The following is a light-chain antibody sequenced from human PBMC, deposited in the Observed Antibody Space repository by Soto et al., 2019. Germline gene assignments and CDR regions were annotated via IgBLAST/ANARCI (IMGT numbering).Light chain of an antibody. Sequence: EIVLTQSPGTLSLSPGERATLSCRASQSVSSSYLAWYQQRPGQPPRLLIYGTFSRATGIPDRFSGSGSGTDFTLTIRSLEPEDFAVDYCQQYGGSSTFGRGTKVDNK. CDR3: QQYGGSST. CDR2: GTF. CDR1: QSVSSSY. J-gene: IGKJ4*02. V-gene: IGKV3-20*01.